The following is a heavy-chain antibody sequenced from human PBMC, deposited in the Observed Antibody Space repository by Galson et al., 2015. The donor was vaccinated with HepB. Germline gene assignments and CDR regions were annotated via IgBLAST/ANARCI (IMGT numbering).Heavy chain of an antibody. V-gene: IGHV3-66*02. CDR3: AREKAAGTWYYGMDV. D-gene: IGHD6-13*01. CDR1: GFTVSSNY. Sequence: SLRLSCAASGFTVSSNYVSWVRQAPGKGLEWVSVIYSGGSTYYADSVKGRFTISRDNSKNTLYLQMNSLRAEDTAVYYCAREKAAGTWYYGMDVWGQGTTVTVSS. J-gene: IGHJ6*02. CDR2: IYSGGST.